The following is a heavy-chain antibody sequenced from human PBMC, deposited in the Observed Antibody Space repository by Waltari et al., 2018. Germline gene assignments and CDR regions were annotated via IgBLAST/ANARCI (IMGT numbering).Heavy chain of an antibody. V-gene: IGHV4-59*01. CDR2: IYYSGST. CDR1: GGSISSYY. Sequence: QVQLQESGPGLVKPSETLSLTCTVSGGSISSYYWSWIRQPPGKGLEWIGYIYYSGSTNYNPSLKSRVTISVDTSKNQFSLKLSSVTAADTAVYYCARLAEVARGYYYYYYMDVWGKGTTVTVSS. D-gene: IGHD2-15*01. J-gene: IGHJ6*03. CDR3: ARLAEVARGYYYYYYMDV.